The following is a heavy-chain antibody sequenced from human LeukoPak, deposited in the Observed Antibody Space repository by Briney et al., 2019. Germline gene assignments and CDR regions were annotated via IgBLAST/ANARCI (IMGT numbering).Heavy chain of an antibody. J-gene: IGHJ4*02. Sequence: PSQTLSLTCTVSGGSISSYYWSWIRQPPGKGLEWIGYVYYTGSTNYNPSLQSRVSISVDTSKNQFSLKLSSVTAADTAVYYCARYDYGGILFDYWGQGTLVTVSS. D-gene: IGHD4-23*01. V-gene: IGHV4-59*08. CDR3: ARYDYGGILFDY. CDR2: VYYTGST. CDR1: GGSISSYY.